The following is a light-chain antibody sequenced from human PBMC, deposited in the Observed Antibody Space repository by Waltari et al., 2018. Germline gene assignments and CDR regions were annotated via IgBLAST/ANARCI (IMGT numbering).Light chain of an antibody. V-gene: IGLV1-51*01. Sequence: QSVLTHPPSVSAAPGQTVTISCSGSSSNIGSNYVSWYQQLPGTTPKLLIYDNSERPSGIPDRFSGSKSGTSATLGITGLQTGDEADYYCGTWDRSLNSGVVFGGGTRLTVL. CDR2: DNS. J-gene: IGLJ2*01. CDR1: SSNIGSNY. CDR3: GTWDRSLNSGVV.